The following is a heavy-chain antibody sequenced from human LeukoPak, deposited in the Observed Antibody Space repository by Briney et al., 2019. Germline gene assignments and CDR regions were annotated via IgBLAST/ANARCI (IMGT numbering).Heavy chain of an antibody. J-gene: IGHJ4*02. CDR1: GFTFSSYA. D-gene: IGHD3-3*02. Sequence: GGSLRLSCAASGFTFSSYAMSWVRQAPGKGLEWVSAISGSGGSTYYADSVKGRFTISRDNSKNTLYLQMSVLRAEDTAVYYCTRGIGIFSFDFWGQGTLVTVSS. CDR2: ISGSGGST. CDR3: TRGIGIFSFDF. V-gene: IGHV3-23*01.